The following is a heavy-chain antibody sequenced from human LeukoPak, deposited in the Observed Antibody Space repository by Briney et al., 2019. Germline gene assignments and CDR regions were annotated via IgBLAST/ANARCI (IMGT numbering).Heavy chain of an antibody. V-gene: IGHV3-23*01. Sequence: GGSLRLSCAASGFTFSSYAMSWVRQAPGKGLEWVSAISGSGGSTYYADSVKGRFTISRDNSKNTLYLQMNSLRAEDMALYYCAKDIGDIVVVPAAITLEAQGLDYWGQGTLVTVSS. CDR2: ISGSGGST. CDR1: GFTFSSYA. J-gene: IGHJ4*02. CDR3: AKDIGDIVVVPAAITLEAQGLDY. D-gene: IGHD2-2*01.